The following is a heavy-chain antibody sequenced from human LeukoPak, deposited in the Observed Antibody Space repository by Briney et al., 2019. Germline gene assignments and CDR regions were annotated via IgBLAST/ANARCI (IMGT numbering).Heavy chain of an antibody. CDR1: GYTFTGYY. CDR2: INPNSGGT. Sequence: ASVKVSCKASGYTFTGYYMHWVRQAPGQGLEWMGWINPNSGGTNYAQKFQGRVTMTRDTSISTAYMELSRLRSDDAAVYYCARDLLDPTGVITCDYWGQGTLVTVSS. J-gene: IGHJ4*02. CDR3: ARDLLDPTGVITCDY. D-gene: IGHD7-27*01. V-gene: IGHV1-2*02.